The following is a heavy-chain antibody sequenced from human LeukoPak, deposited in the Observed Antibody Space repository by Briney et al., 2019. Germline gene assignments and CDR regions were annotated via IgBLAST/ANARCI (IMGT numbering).Heavy chain of an antibody. CDR1: GGSISSGSYY. V-gene: IGHV4-61*02. D-gene: IGHD3-3*01. J-gene: IGHJ3*02. CDR3: ARDRTYYDFWSGYPDAFDI. CDR2: IYTSGST. Sequence: SLTCTVSGGSISSGSYYWSWIRQPAGKGLEWIGRIYTSGSTNYNPSLKSRVTISVDTSKNQFSLKLSSVTAADTVVYYCARDRTYYDFWSGYPDAFDIWGQGTMVTVSS.